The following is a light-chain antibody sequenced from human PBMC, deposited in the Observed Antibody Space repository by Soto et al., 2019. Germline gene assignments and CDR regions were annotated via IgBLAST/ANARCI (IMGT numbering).Light chain of an antibody. CDR3: QQYNNWPRT. CDR2: GAS. J-gene: IGKJ1*01. Sequence: EIVMTQSPATLSVSPGERATLSCRASQSVSSNFAWYQQKPGQAPRLLIYGASTRATCIPARFSGSGSGTEFTLTISSLQSEDCAVYYCQQYNNWPRTFGQGTNVQIK. CDR1: QSVSSN. V-gene: IGKV3-15*01.